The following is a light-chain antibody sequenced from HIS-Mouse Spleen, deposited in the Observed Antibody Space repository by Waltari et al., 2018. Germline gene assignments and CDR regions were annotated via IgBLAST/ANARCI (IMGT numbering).Light chain of an antibody. CDR1: ALPKKY. V-gene: IGLV3-10*01. J-gene: IGLJ2*01. CDR2: EDR. Sequence: SYELTQPPSVSVSPGQTARITCSGDALPKKYAYWYQQKSGQAPVPGIYEDRKRPPGIPERFSGSSSGTMATLTISGAQVEDEADYYCYSTDSSGNHRVFGGGTKLTVL. CDR3: YSTDSSGNHRV.